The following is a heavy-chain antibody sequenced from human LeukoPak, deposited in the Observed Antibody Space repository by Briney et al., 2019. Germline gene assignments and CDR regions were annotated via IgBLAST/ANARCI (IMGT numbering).Heavy chain of an antibody. Sequence: SGTLSLTCGVSGGSISGNNWWRWVRPPPGQGLEWIGEISLAGQTYFNPSLNGRVTMSLDKSSNNLYLHLTSMTAADTATCFWSRESALFCPFGYWGQGSLVIVSS. CDR3: SRESALFCPFGY. V-gene: IGHV4-4*02. J-gene: IGHJ4*02. CDR1: GGSISGNNW. CDR2: ISLAGQT.